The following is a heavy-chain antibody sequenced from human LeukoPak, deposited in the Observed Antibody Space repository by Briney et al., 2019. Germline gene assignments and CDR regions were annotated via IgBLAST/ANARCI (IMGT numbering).Heavy chain of an antibody. V-gene: IGHV3-23*01. Sequence: GGTLRLSCAASGFTFSSYGMSWVRQAPGKGLEWVSAISGSGGSTYYADSVKGRFTISRDNAKNSLYLQMNSLRAEDTAVYYCARDYAQTVTSAFDIWGQGTMVTVSS. D-gene: IGHD4-17*01. CDR3: ARDYAQTVTSAFDI. CDR2: ISGSGGST. CDR1: GFTFSSYG. J-gene: IGHJ3*02.